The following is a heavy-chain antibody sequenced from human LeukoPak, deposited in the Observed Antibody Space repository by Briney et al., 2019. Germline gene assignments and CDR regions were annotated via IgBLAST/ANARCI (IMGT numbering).Heavy chain of an antibody. Sequence: GGSLRLSCAASGFTFSSYSMNWVRQAPGKGLEWVSSISSSSSYIYYADSVKGRFTISGDNAKNSLYLQMNSLRAEDTAVYYCARARSGYDFDYWGQGTLVTVSS. CDR3: ARARSGYDFDY. J-gene: IGHJ4*02. D-gene: IGHD5-12*01. CDR1: GFTFSSYS. CDR2: ISSSSSYI. V-gene: IGHV3-21*01.